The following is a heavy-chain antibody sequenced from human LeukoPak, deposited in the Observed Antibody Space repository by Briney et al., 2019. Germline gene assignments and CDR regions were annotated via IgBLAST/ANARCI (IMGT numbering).Heavy chain of an antibody. CDR3: ARVLPTGGYGDYGY. CDR1: GGTFSSYA. CDR2: IIPIFGTA. Sequence: ASVNVSCTASGGTFSSYAISWVRQAPGQGLEWMGGIIPIFGTANYAQKFQGRVTITADESTSTAYMELSSPRSEDTAVYYCARVLPTGGYGDYGYWGQGTLVTVSS. V-gene: IGHV1-69*13. D-gene: IGHD4-17*01. J-gene: IGHJ4*02.